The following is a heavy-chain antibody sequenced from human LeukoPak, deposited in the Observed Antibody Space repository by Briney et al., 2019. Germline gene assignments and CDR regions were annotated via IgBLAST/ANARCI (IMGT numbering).Heavy chain of an antibody. V-gene: IGHV1-69*13. J-gene: IGHJ4*02. CDR1: GGTFSSYA. D-gene: IGHD4-17*01. Sequence: GASVKVSCKASGGTFSSYAISWVRQAPGQGLEWMGGIIPIFGTANYAQKFQGRVTITADESTSTAYTELSSLRSEDTAVYYCARARGDYVPHYFDYWGQGTLVTVSS. CDR2: IIPIFGTA. CDR3: ARARGDYVPHYFDY.